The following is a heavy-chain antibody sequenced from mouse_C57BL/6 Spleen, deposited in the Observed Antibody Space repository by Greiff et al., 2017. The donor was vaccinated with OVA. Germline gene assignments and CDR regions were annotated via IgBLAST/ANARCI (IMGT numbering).Heavy chain of an antibody. CDR3: AGENLDERGNEAMVY. CDR2: IYPRDGST. V-gene: IGHV1-78*01. D-gene: IGHD1-1*02. Sequence: QVQLQQSDAELVKPGASVKISCKVSGYTFTDHTIHWMKQRPEQGLEWIGYIYPRDGSTKYNEKFKGKATLTADKSSSTAYMQLNSLTSEDSAVYFCAGENLDERGNEAMVYWGQGTRVTVSS. J-gene: IGHJ3*01. CDR1: GYTFTDHT.